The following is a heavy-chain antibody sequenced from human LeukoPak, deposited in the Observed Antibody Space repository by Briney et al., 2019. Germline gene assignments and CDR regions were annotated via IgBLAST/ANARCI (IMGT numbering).Heavy chain of an antibody. CDR3: ATLGYDFWSGYQNWFDP. J-gene: IGHJ5*02. Sequence: GGSLRLSCAASGFTFSSYAMSWVRQAPGKGLEWVSAISGSGGSTYYADSVKGRFTISRDDSKNTLYLQMNSLKTEDTAVYYCATLGYDFWSGYQNWFDPWGQGTLVTVSS. D-gene: IGHD3-3*01. V-gene: IGHV3-23*01. CDR1: GFTFSSYA. CDR2: ISGSGGST.